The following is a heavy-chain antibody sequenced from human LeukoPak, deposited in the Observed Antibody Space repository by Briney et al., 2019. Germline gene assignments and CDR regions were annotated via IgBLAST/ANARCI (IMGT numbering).Heavy chain of an antibody. V-gene: IGHV3-30*18. CDR3: AKALLLYSFGYPDN. Sequence: GGSPRLSCAASGFTFSNYGMHWVRQAPGKGLEWVALISYDESHQYYADSVKGRFTISRDNSKNTLYLQMNSLRAEDTAFYYCAKALLLYSFGYPDNWSQGTLVTVSS. J-gene: IGHJ4*02. D-gene: IGHD5-18*01. CDR1: GFTFSNYG. CDR2: ISYDESHQ.